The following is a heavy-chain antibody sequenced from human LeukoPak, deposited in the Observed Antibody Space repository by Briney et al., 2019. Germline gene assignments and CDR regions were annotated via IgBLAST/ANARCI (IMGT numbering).Heavy chain of an antibody. J-gene: IGHJ4*02. CDR1: GFTFSSYE. CDR2: ISSSGSTI. V-gene: IGHV3-48*03. CDR3: TSRIGWELLRDYGPNFDY. Sequence: GGSLRLSCAASGFTFSSYEMNWVRQAPGRGLEWVSYISSSGSTIYYADSVKGRFTISRDNAKNSLYLKMNSLRAEDTAVYYCTSRIGWELLRDYGPNFDYWGQGTLVTVSS. D-gene: IGHD1-26*01.